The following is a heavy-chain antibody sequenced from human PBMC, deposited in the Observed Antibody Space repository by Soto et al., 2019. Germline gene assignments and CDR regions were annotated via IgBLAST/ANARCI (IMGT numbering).Heavy chain of an antibody. V-gene: IGHV3-33*01. CDR2: IWDDGSNK. Sequence: GGSLRLSCAASGFRFGNYGMHWVRQPPGKGLEWVAVIWDDGSNKYYEDSVKGRFTISRDNSRNILYLELNGLRVEDTAVYYCARAPQRRGYGRQFFDPSGQRTLVTVSS. D-gene: IGHD5-12*01. CDR3: ARAPQRRGYGRQFFDP. CDR1: GFRFGNYG. J-gene: IGHJ5*02.